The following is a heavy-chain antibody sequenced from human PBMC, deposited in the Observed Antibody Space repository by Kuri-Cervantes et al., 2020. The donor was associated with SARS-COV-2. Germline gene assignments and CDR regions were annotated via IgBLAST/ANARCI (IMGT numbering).Heavy chain of an antibody. CDR2: ISGSGGST. V-gene: IGHV3-23*01. CDR1: GFTFSSYA. Sequence: ETLSLTCAASGFTFSSYAMSWVRQAPGKGLEWVSAISGSGGSTYYADSVKGRFTISRDNSKHTLYLQMNSLRAEDTAVYYCAKKGSAVAGRAYYFDYWGQGTLVTVSS. CDR3: AKKGSAVAGRAYYFDY. J-gene: IGHJ4*02. D-gene: IGHD6-19*01.